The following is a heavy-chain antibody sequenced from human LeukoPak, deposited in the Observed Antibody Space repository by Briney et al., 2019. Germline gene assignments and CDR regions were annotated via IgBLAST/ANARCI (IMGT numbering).Heavy chain of an antibody. Sequence: PSETLSLTCTVSGGSMNSYYWSWIRQPPGKGLEWIGYIYYSGSTNYNPSLKSRVTISVDTSKNQFSLKLSSATAADTAVYYCARHTLVAASSFDCWGQGTLVTVSS. CDR1: GGSMNSYY. V-gene: IGHV4-59*08. CDR2: IYYSGST. CDR3: ARHTLVAASSFDC. D-gene: IGHD2-15*01. J-gene: IGHJ4*02.